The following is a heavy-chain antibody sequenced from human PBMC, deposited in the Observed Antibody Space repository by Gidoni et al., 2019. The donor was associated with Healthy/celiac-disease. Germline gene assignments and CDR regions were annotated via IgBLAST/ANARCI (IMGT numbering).Heavy chain of an antibody. J-gene: IGHJ4*02. V-gene: IGHV4-39*01. CDR2: IYYSGST. CDR1: GGPISSSSYY. D-gene: IGHD2-21*02. Sequence: QLQLQESGPGLVQPSETLSLTCTVSGGPISSSSYYWGWIRQPPGKGLEWIGSIYYSGSTYYNPSLKSRVTISVDTSKNQFSLKLSSVTAADTAVYYCARHGPCGGDCYFDYWGQGTLVTVSS. CDR3: ARHGPCGGDCYFDY.